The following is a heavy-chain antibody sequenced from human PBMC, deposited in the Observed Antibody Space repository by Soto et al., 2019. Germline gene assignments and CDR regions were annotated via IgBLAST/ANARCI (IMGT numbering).Heavy chain of an antibody. J-gene: IGHJ4*02. CDR1: GGSFSGYY. Sequence: QVQLQQWGAGLLKPSETLSLTCAVYGGSFSGYYWSWIRQPPGKGLEWIGEINHIGSTNYNPSLKSRVTISVDTSKNQFSLKLSSVTAADTAVYYCARVERARNYYDSSGYLYYFDYWGQGTLVTVSS. D-gene: IGHD3-22*01. CDR3: ARVERARNYYDSSGYLYYFDY. V-gene: IGHV4-34*01. CDR2: INHIGST.